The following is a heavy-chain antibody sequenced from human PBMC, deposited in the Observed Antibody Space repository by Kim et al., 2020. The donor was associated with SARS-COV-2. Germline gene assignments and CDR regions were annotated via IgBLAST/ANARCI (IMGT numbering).Heavy chain of an antibody. CDR3: AKDRVGCSSTSCYV. J-gene: IGHJ3*01. V-gene: IGHV3-30*18. CDR2: ISYDGSNK. D-gene: IGHD2-2*01. Sequence: GGSLRLSCAASGFTFSSYGMHWVRQAPGKGLEWVAVISYDGSNKYYADSVKGRFTISRDNSKNTLYLQMNSLRAEDTALYYCAKDRVGCSSTSCYVW. CDR1: GFTFSSYG.